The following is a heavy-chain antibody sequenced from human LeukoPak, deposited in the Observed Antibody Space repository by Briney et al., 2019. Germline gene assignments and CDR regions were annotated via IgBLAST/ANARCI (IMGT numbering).Heavy chain of an antibody. CDR2: ISGSGGST. CDR1: GGTFSSYA. J-gene: IGHJ4*02. V-gene: IGHV3-23*01. D-gene: IGHD6-6*01. Sequence: ASVKVSCKASGGTFSSYAMSWVRQAPGKGLEWVSAISGSGGSTYYADSVKGRFTISRDNSKNTLYLQMNSLRAEDTAVYYCAKESYSSSSFDYWGQGTLVTVSS. CDR3: AKESYSSSSFDY.